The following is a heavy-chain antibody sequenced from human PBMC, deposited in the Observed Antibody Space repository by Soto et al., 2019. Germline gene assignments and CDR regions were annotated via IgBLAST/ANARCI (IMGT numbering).Heavy chain of an antibody. CDR3: ARKTPGIFWYLEL. Sequence: QVQLQESGPGLVKPSQTLSLTCAVSGGSISSGGYSWSWIRQPPGKGLEFIGSIYYSGNTYYNPALSSRVTISVDTSKNLFSLRLRSVTSADTAVYYCARKTPGIFWYLELWGLGTLVTVSS. V-gene: IGHV4-31*11. CDR1: GGSISSGGYS. D-gene: IGHD6-13*01. CDR2: IYYSGNT. J-gene: IGHJ2*01.